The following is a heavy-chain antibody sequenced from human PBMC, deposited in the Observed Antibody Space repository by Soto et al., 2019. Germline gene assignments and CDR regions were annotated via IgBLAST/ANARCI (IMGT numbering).Heavy chain of an antibody. CDR3: ARETVYYDILTGYYYYYGMDV. D-gene: IGHD3-9*01. CDR1: GGSVSSGSYY. J-gene: IGHJ6*02. V-gene: IGHV4-61*01. CDR2: IYYSGST. Sequence: SETLSLTCTVSGGSVSSGSYYWGWIRQPPGKGLEWIGYIYYSGSTNYNPSLKSRVTISVDTSKNQFSLKLSSVTAADTAVYYCARETVYYDILTGYYYYYGMDVWGQGTTVTASS.